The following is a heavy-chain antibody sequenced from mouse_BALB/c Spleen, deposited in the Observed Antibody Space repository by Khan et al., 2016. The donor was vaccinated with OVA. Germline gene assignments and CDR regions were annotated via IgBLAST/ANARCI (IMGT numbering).Heavy chain of an antibody. Sequence: VQLQQSGPELVKPGASVKMSCKASGYTFTSYVIHWVKQKPGQGLEWIGHINPYNDGTKYIEKFKGKATLTSDKSSSTAYMELSSLTSEDSAVYYGAKRGQLGLLSWFAYWGQGTLVTVSA. D-gene: IGHD3-1*01. CDR3: AKRGQLGLLSWFAY. CDR1: GYTFTSYV. CDR2: INPYNDGT. V-gene: IGHV1S136*01. J-gene: IGHJ3*01.